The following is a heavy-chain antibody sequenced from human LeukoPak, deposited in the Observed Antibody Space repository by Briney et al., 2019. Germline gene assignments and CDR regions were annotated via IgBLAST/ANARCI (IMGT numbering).Heavy chain of an antibody. D-gene: IGHD5-18*01. CDR2: ISSTSSYI. CDR3: ARDRAGIHLPHFDC. Sequence: GGSLRLSCAASGFTFSSYTMNWVRQAPGKGLEWVSSISSTSSYIYYADSVKGRFTISRDNAKNSLYLQMNSLRAEDTAVYYCARDRAGIHLPHFDCWGQGTLVTVSS. J-gene: IGHJ4*02. CDR1: GFTFSSYT. V-gene: IGHV3-21*01.